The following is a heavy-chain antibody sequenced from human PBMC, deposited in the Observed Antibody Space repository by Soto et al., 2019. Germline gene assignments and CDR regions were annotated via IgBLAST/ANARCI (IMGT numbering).Heavy chain of an antibody. Sequence: SETLSLTCAVSGGSISSSNWWSWVRQPPGKGLEWIGEIYHSGSTNYNPSLKSRVTMSVDKSKNQFDLKLSSVTAADTAVYYCARDPSYSGSPGAFDIWGQGTMVTVS. J-gene: IGHJ3*02. V-gene: IGHV4-4*02. CDR1: GGSISSSNW. CDR3: ARDPSYSGSPGAFDI. CDR2: IYHSGST. D-gene: IGHD1-26*01.